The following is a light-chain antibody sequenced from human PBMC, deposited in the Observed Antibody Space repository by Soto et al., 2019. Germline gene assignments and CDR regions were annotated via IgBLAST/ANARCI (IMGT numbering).Light chain of an antibody. Sequence: QSALTQPRSVSGSPGQSVTISCTGTSSDVGGYGYVSWFQQHPGKAPKLMIYDVTTRPSGIPDRFSGSKSASTASLTISGLQAEDDADYYCFSYAGDYTFVFGSGTKVTVL. CDR3: FSYAGDYTFV. V-gene: IGLV2-11*01. CDR2: DVT. CDR1: SSDVGGYGY. J-gene: IGLJ6*01.